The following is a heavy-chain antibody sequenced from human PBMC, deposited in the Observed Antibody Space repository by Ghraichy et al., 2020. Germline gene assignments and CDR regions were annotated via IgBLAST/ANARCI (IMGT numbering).Heavy chain of an antibody. CDR1: GYTFTSYD. Sequence: ASVKVSCKASGYTFTSYDINWVRQSTGQGLEWMGWMNPNSGNTGYAQKFQGRVTMTRNTSISTAYMELSSLRSEYTAVYYCARGVQWLVPYDYWVQGTLVTVSS. CDR3: ARGVQWLVPYDY. CDR2: MNPNSGNT. D-gene: IGHD6-19*01. V-gene: IGHV1-8*01. J-gene: IGHJ4*02.